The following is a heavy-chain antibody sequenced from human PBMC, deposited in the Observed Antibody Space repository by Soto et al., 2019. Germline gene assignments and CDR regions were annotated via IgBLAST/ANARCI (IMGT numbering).Heavy chain of an antibody. CDR1: GGTFSSYA. J-gene: IGHJ4*02. D-gene: IGHD5-12*01. Sequence: SVKVSCNASGGTFSSYAISWVRQAPGQGLEWMGGITPIFGTANYAQKFQGRVTITADESTSTAYMELSSLRSEDTAVYYCATVGRDGYNRPHFDYWGPGTLVTVSS. CDR2: ITPIFGTA. V-gene: IGHV1-69*13. CDR3: ATVGRDGYNRPHFDY.